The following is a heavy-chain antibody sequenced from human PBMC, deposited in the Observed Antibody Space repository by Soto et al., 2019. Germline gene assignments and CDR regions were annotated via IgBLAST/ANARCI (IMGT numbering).Heavy chain of an antibody. CDR3: ARVERGTATTVVDAFDI. J-gene: IGHJ3*02. D-gene: IGHD1-1*01. CDR1: GGFVSSGSYY. V-gene: IGHV4-34*01. CDR2: MSHSSGT. Sequence: QVQLQQWGAGLLKPSETLSLTCAVYGGFVSSGSYYWSWIRQPPGKGLEWIGEMSHSSGTHFNPSLKSRVTISVDTSKNQLSLKMSSVTAADTALYYCARVERGTATTVVDAFDIWGPGTMVTVSS.